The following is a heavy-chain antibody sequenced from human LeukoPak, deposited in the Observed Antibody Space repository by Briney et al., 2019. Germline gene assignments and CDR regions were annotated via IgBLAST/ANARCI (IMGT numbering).Heavy chain of an antibody. CDR3: ARIASGSPDY. J-gene: IGHJ4*02. V-gene: IGHV4-34*01. CDR2: INHSGST. CDR1: GGSFSGYY. Sequence: SSETLSLTCAVYGGSFSGYYWSWIRQPPGKGLEWVGEINHSGSTNYNPSLKSRVTISVDTSKNQFSLKLSSVTAADTAVYYCARIASGSPDYWGQGTLVTVSS. D-gene: IGHD3-22*01.